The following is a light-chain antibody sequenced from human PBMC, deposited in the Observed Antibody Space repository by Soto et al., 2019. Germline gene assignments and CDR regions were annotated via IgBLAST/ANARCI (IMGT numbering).Light chain of an antibody. CDR2: EDI. CDR3: CSYAGGASVV. V-gene: IGLV2-23*01. CDR1: SSDIGRYNL. Sequence: QSALTQPASVSGSPGQSITISCTVTSSDIGRYNLVSWYQQHPGKAPKLIIYEDIERPSGVSDRFSGSKSGNTASLTISGLQTEDEADYYCCSYAGGASVVFGGGTKLTVL. J-gene: IGLJ2*01.